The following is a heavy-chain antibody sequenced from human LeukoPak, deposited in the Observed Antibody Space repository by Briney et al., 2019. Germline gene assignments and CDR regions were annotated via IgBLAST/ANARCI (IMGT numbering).Heavy chain of an antibody. D-gene: IGHD2-8*01. V-gene: IGHV1-2*02. CDR2: MNPKSGGT. CDR1: GDTFSVYY. CDR3: AEMADGAFGV. J-gene: IGHJ3*01. Sequence: GASVKVPCKASGDTFSVYYVHWVRQAPGQGVEWMGWMNPKSGGTNYAQKFQGRVTMTREMSISTAYMELSRLRSDDTAVYYCAEMADGAFGVWGQGTMVTVSS.